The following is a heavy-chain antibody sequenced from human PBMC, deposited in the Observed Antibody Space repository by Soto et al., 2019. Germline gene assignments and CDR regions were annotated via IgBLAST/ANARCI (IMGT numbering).Heavy chain of an antibody. Sequence: GASVKVSCKASGYTFTNYPMHWVRQAPGQRLEWMGWSNAGNGDTKYSQEFQGRVTITRDTSASTAYMELSSLRFEDMAVYYCARGQYGDFRYGMGVWGQGTTVTVSS. CDR3: ARGQYGDFRYGMGV. CDR1: GYTFTNYP. J-gene: IGHJ6*02. CDR2: SNAGNGDT. V-gene: IGHV1-3*02. D-gene: IGHD4-17*01.